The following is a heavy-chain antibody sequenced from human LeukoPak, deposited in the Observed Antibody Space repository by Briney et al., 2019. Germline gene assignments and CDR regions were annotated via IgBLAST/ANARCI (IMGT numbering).Heavy chain of an antibody. CDR3: ARYCSRTICYG. Sequence: ETLSLTCPVSGVSITSRSYYWGWIRQPPGKGLEWVGRIRSKANSYATAYTASVKGRFTISRDDSKNMAYLQMNSLKTEDTAVYYCARYCSRTICYGWGQGTLVTVSS. CDR1: GVSITSRSYY. CDR2: IRSKANSYAT. J-gene: IGHJ4*02. V-gene: IGHV3-73*01. D-gene: IGHD2-2*01.